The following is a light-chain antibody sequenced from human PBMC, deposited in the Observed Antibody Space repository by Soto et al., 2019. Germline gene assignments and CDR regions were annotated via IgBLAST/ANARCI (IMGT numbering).Light chain of an antibody. V-gene: IGKV3-11*01. CDR3: QQYVSSLFT. Sequence: TQSPSSLSASVGDRVTITCRASQSVSSYLAWYQQKPGQAPRLLIYDASNRATGIPARFSGSGSGTDFTLTISSLEPEDFAVYYCQQYVSSLFTFGPGTKVDIK. CDR1: QSVSSY. J-gene: IGKJ3*01. CDR2: DAS.